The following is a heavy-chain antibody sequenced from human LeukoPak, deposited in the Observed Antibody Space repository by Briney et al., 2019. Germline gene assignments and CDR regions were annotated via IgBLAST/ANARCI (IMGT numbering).Heavy chain of an antibody. D-gene: IGHD6-6*01. Sequence: SETLSLTCAVYGGSFSGYYWSWIRQPPGKGLEWIGEINHSGSTNYNPSLKSRVTISVDTSKNQFPLKLSSVTAADTAVYYYARGGVIAARPGAFDIWGQGTMVTVSS. CDR3: ARGGVIAARPGAFDI. CDR1: GGSFSGYY. V-gene: IGHV4-34*01. J-gene: IGHJ3*02. CDR2: INHSGST.